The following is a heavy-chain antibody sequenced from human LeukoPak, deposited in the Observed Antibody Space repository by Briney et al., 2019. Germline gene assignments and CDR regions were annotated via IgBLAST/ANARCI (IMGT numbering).Heavy chain of an antibody. J-gene: IGHJ4*02. CDR2: MNPNSGNS. D-gene: IGHD3-22*01. Sequence: ASVKVSCKASGYTFTGYYMHWVRQAPGQGLEWMGWMNPNSGNSGYAQKFQGRVTITRDNSISTAYMELNSLTSEDTAVYYCARAISDSTDYYAYYFDSWGQGTLVTVSS. V-gene: IGHV1-8*03. CDR3: ARAISDSTDYYAYYFDS. CDR1: GYTFTGYY.